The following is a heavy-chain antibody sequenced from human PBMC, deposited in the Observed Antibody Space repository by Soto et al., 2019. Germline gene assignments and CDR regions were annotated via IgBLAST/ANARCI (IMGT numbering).Heavy chain of an antibody. V-gene: IGHV1-3*01. CDR3: ARVPGYSIGDL. J-gene: IGHJ2*01. D-gene: IGHD2-21*01. Sequence: QVQLVQSGAEVKKPGASVKVSCKASGYTFTSYAMHWVRQAPGQRLEWMGWINAGNGNTKYSQKFQGRVTISRDTSASTAYMELSSLRSEDTAVYYCARVPGYSIGDLWGRGTLVTVSS. CDR2: INAGNGNT. CDR1: GYTFTSYA.